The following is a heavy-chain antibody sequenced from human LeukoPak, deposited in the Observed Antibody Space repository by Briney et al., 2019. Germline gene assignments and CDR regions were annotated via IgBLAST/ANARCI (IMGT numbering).Heavy chain of an antibody. CDR2: ISHDANNK. Sequence: PGGSLRLSCAASGFIFSNCAIYWVRQAPGKGLEWVAVISHDANNKYYADSVKGRFTISRDNSNNALYLQMNSLRAEDTAVYYCARGAPPDYWGQGTLLTVSS. CDR1: GFIFSNCA. D-gene: IGHD1-14*01. J-gene: IGHJ4*02. V-gene: IGHV3-30-3*01. CDR3: ARGAPPDY.